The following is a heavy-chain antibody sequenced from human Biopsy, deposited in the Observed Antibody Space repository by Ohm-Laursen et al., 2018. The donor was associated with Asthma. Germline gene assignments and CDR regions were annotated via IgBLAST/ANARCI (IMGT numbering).Heavy chain of an antibody. J-gene: IGHJ4*02. Sequence: SETLSLTCPVSGVSIRSYYWTWIRQPPGKGLEWIGNIHCSGSTYSNPSLKSRVTISVDTSKKQISLRLSSVIAADTAVYYCAGFCSGGNCPDHWGQGTLVTVSS. CDR3: AGFCSGGNCPDH. CDR1: GVSIRSYY. V-gene: IGHV4-59*01. D-gene: IGHD2-15*01. CDR2: IHCSGST.